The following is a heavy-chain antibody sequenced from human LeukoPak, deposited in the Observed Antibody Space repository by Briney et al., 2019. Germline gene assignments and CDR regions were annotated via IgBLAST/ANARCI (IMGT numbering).Heavy chain of an antibody. J-gene: IGHJ4*02. D-gene: IGHD6-19*01. CDR2: IYYSGST. V-gene: IGHV4-59*01. CDR3: ARGYSSGLYFDY. CDR1: GGSISNYY. Sequence: SETLPLTCTVSGGSISNYYWSWVRQPPGKGLEWIGFIYYSGSTNYNPSLKSRVTISVDTSKNQFSLKLSSVTAADTAVYYCARGYSSGLYFDYWGQGTLVTVSS.